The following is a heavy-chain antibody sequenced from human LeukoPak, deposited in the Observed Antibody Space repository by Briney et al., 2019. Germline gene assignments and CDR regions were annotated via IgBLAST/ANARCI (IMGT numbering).Heavy chain of an antibody. CDR3: ARSPNILTGYYHTFDY. J-gene: IGHJ4*02. Sequence: SETLSLTCTVSGGSISSYYWSWIRQPPGKGLEWIGYIYYSGSTNYNPSLKSRVTISVDTSKNQFSLKLSSVTAADTAVYYCARSPNILTGYYHTFDYRGQGTLVTVSS. D-gene: IGHD3-9*01. CDR1: GGSISSYY. V-gene: IGHV4-59*01. CDR2: IYYSGST.